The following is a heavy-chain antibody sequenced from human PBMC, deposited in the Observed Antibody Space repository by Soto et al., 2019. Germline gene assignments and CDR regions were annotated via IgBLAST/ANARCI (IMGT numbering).Heavy chain of an antibody. V-gene: IGHV5-51*01. CDR2: IYPGDSHT. CDR3: ARRGVQDAFDI. J-gene: IGHJ3*02. D-gene: IGHD1-1*01. CDR1: GYSFTSYW. Sequence: GESLKISCNGSGYSFTSYWIGWVRQMPGKGLEWMGIIYPGDSHTRYSPSFQGQVTISADKSINTAYLQWSSLKASDTAIYYCARRGVQDAFDIWGQGTMVTVSS.